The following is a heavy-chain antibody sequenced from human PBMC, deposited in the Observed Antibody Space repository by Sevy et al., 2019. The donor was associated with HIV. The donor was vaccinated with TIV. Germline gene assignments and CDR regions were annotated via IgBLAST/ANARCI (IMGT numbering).Heavy chain of an antibody. CDR3: ARGRLSWTRSNAANTPEYFDY. CDR1: GYTFTSYD. J-gene: IGHJ4*02. CDR2: MNPNSGNT. D-gene: IGHD1-1*01. Sequence: ASVKVSCKASGYTFTSYDINWVRQATGQGLEWMGWMNPNSGNTGYAQKFQGRVTMTRNTSLSTAYMELSSLRSEDTAVYYCARGRLSWTRSNAANTPEYFDYWGQGTLVTVSS. V-gene: IGHV1-8*01.